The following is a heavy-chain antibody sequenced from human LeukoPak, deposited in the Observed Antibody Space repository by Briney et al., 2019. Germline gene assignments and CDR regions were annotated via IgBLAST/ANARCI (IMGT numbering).Heavy chain of an antibody. CDR1: GVSISNYF. V-gene: IGHV4-59*12. J-gene: IGHJ6*02. Sequence: PSETLSLTPTVYGVSISNYFWSCIRQPPGKGLEWIGYICYSGTTNYNPSLKSRVTISVDTSKNQFSLKLSSVTAADTAVYYCARSPWGSGARPPYTHYYGIFVWGQGTTVTVSS. CDR2: ICYSGTT. CDR3: ARSPWGSGARPPYTHYYGIFV. D-gene: IGHD3-10*01.